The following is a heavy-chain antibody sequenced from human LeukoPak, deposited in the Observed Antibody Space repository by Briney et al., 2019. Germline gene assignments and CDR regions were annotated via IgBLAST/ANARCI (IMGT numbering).Heavy chain of an antibody. CDR3: AREIPGRIAADC. Sequence: GGSLRLSCAAPGFTFSDYSMNWVRQATGKGLEWISYIGGRGDGISYADSVKGRFTVSRDNAKNSLFLQMNRLRGEDTAIYFCAREIPGRIAADCWGQGTLVTVSS. D-gene: IGHD2-15*01. J-gene: IGHJ4*02. CDR1: GFTFSDYS. V-gene: IGHV3-48*01. CDR2: IGGRGDGI.